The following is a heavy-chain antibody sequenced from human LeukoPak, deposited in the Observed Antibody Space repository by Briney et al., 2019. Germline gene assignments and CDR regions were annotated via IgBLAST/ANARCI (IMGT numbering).Heavy chain of an antibody. CDR2: INPSGGST. D-gene: IGHD3-22*01. CDR1: GYTLTELS. V-gene: IGHV1-46*01. J-gene: IGHJ4*02. Sequence: ASVKVSCKVSGYTLTELSMHWVRQAPGQGLEWMGIINPSGGSTSYAQKFQGRVTMTRDTSTSTVYMELSSLRSEDTAVYYCARAANYDSSGYYDYWGQGTLVTVSS. CDR3: ARAANYDSSGYYDY.